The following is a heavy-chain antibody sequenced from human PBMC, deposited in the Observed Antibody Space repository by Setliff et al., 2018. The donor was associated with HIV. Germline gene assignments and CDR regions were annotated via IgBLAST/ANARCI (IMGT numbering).Heavy chain of an antibody. CDR1: GGSISSSHKY. CDR3: ARPHSGRGGGAYFDP. V-gene: IGHV4-39*01. CDR2: VIYGRVT. J-gene: IGHJ5*02. D-gene: IGHD6-19*01. Sequence: SETLSLTCTVSGGSISSSHKYWGWIRQPPGKGLEWIGSVIYGRVTFFNPSLRGRVTISVDASKNQVSLNLRSVTAADSAVYHCARPHSGRGGGAYFDPWGQGTLVTVSS.